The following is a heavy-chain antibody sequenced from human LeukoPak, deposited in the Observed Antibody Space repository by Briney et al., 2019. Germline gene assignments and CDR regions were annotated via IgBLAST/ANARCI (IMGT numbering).Heavy chain of an antibody. V-gene: IGHV6-1*01. CDR2: TYYRSKWYN. J-gene: IGHJ6*03. Sequence: SQTLSLTCAISGDSVSSNSAAWNWIRQSPSRGLEWLGRTYYRSKWYNDYAVSVKSRIAINPDTSKNQFSLQLNSVTPEDTAVYYCARDLVATTRGDYYMDVWGKGTTVTISS. D-gene: IGHD5-12*01. CDR1: GDSVSSNSAA. CDR3: ARDLVATTRGDYYMDV.